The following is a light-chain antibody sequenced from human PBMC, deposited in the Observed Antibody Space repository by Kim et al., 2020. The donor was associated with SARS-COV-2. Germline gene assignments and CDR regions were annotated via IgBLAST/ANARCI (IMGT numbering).Light chain of an antibody. CDR2: GAS. Sequence: EIVLTQSPGTLSLSPGERATLSCRASQSVSSSYLAWYQQKPGQAPRLLIYGASSRATGIPDRFSGSGSGTDFTLTISRLEPEDFAVYYCQQYGSSHMYTFGPVPKLEI. CDR3: QQYGSSHMYT. J-gene: IGKJ2*01. V-gene: IGKV3-20*01. CDR1: QSVSSSY.